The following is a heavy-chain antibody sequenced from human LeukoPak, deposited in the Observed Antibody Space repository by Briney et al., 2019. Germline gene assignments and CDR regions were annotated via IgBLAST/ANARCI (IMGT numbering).Heavy chain of an antibody. CDR3: AKSRVLRFLEWLLPYFDY. CDR2: ISGSVGST. CDR1: GFTFSSYA. J-gene: IGHJ4*02. V-gene: IGHV3-23*01. D-gene: IGHD3-3*01. Sequence: GGSLRLSCAASGFTFSSYAMSWVRQAPGEGLEWVSAISGSVGSTYYADSVKGRFTISRDNSKNTLPLQMNSLRAEDTAVYYCAKSRVLRFLEWLLPYFDYWRQGTLVTVSS.